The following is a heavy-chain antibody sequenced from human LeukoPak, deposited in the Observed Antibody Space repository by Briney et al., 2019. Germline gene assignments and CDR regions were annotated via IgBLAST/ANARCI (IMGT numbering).Heavy chain of an antibody. Sequence: SETLSLTCTVSGGSISSSSYYWGWIRQPPGKGLEWIGSIYYSGSTHYNPSLKSRVTISVDTSKNQFSLKLSSVTAADTAVYYCAEERYDYVWGSYRIPSYYYYYMDVWGKGTTVTISS. J-gene: IGHJ6*03. CDR1: GGSISSSSYY. CDR2: IYYSGST. D-gene: IGHD3-16*02. CDR3: AEERYDYVWGSYRIPSYYYYYMDV. V-gene: IGHV4-39*07.